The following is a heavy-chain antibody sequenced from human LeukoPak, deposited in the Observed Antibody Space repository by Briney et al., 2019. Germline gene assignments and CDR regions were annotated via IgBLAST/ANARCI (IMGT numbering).Heavy chain of an antibody. CDR2: ISDSGSNT. CDR1: GFTFSDYY. V-gene: IGHV3-11*01. J-gene: IGHJ6*02. CDR3: ARGIYDSSGYYYGLDV. D-gene: IGHD3-22*01. Sequence: GGSLRLSCAASGFTFSDYYMSWIRQAPGKGLEWVSSISDSGSNTYYADSVKGRFTISRDNAKNSLYLQMNSLRAEDTAVYYCARGIYDSSGYYYGLDVWGQGTTVTVSS.